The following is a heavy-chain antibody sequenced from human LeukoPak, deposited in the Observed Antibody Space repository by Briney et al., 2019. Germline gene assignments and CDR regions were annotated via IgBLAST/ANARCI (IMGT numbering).Heavy chain of an antibody. CDR1: GGSINPHY. CDR3: ARLLTVIDGKYDAFDI. V-gene: IGHV4-59*11. Sequence: PSETLSLTCSVSGGSINPHYWSWLRQPPGKGLEWIGFIYYTGSTTYNPSLNSRVTISLDTSKSHFFLRLSSVTAADTAVYYCARLLTVIDGKYDAFDIWGQGTMVTVSS. CDR2: IYYTGST. D-gene: IGHD3-22*01. J-gene: IGHJ3*02.